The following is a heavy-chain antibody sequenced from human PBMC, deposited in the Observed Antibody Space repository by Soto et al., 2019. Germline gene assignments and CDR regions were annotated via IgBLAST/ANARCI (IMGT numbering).Heavy chain of an antibody. J-gene: IGHJ6*02. V-gene: IGHV3-11*06. CDR2: ISSSSGST. D-gene: IGHD5-12*01. Sequence: PVGSLRLSCAASGFTFSDYYMSWIRQAPGKGLEYISYISSSSGSTKYADSVKGRFAISRDNAKNSLYLQMSSLRAEDTAVYYCARDRGGYDRLYYYHGMDVWGQGTTVTVSS. CDR1: GFTFSDYY. CDR3: ARDRGGYDRLYYYHGMDV.